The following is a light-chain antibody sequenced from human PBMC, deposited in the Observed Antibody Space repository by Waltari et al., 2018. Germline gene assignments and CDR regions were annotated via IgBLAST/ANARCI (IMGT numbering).Light chain of an antibody. V-gene: IGKV3-20*01. CDR3: QQYGSAPNT. J-gene: IGKJ2*01. CDR2: GAS. Sequence: ELVLTQSPGTLSLSPGERAALSCRASQSVSNTYLALYQQKPGQAPRLLIYGASTRATGIPDRFSGGGSGSDFTLTISRVEPEDFAVYFCQQYGSAPNTFGQGAKLEIK. CDR1: QSVSNTY.